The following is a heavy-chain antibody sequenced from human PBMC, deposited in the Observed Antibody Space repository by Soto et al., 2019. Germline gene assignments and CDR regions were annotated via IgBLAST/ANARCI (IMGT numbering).Heavy chain of an antibody. CDR1: GGSISGSHYY. J-gene: IGHJ4*03. D-gene: IGHD2-8*02. V-gene: IGHV4-39*01. CDR2: VHYSGTT. Sequence: QLQMQESGPGLVKPSETLSLACSVSGGSISGSHYYWGWIRQSPGKGLEWIGSVHYSGTTYYNPSLSGRVTISVDTSKNQFSLKVSSVTAADAAVYYCARHLCTGGPCYFDYWGQGTLVTVSS. CDR3: ARHLCTGGPCYFDY.